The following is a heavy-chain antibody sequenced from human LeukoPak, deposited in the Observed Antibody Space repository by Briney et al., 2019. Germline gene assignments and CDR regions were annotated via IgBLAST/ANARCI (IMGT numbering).Heavy chain of an antibody. V-gene: IGHV3-30*02. D-gene: IGHD2-2*01. CDR3: AKEGEVVPAAIGTC. CDR2: IRYDGSNK. J-gene: IGHJ4*02. CDR1: GFTLRNYA. Sequence: GGSLRLSCAASGFTLRNYAMSWVRQAPGKGLEWVAFIRYDGSNKYYADSVKGRFTISRDNSKNTLYLQMNSLRAEDTAVYYCAKEGEVVPAAIGTCWGQGTLVTVSS.